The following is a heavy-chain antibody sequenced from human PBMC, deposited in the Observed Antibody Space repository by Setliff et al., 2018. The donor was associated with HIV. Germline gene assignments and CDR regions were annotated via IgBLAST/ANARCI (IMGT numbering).Heavy chain of an antibody. V-gene: IGHV3-23*01. Sequence: PGGSLRLSCTASGFSFSSYAMSWVRQAPGKGLEWVSGISGSGSSTYYAASVKGRSTISRDNSGDTLYLHMNNLRAEDTAVYYCAKASRGEYYDNSGFFVTYFDNWGQGKLVTVSS. CDR1: GFSFSSYA. D-gene: IGHD3-22*01. CDR2: ISGSGSST. CDR3: AKASRGEYYDNSGFFVTYFDN. J-gene: IGHJ4*02.